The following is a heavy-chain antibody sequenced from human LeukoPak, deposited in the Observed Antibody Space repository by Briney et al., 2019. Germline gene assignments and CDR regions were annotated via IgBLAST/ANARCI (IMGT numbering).Heavy chain of an antibody. CDR3: ATQTQRYCSGGSCLDY. CDR1: GYTLPELS. J-gene: IGHJ4*02. D-gene: IGHD2-15*01. Sequence: ASVKVSCKVSGYTLPELSMHWLRQDPGKALEWMGGFDPEDSETIYAQKFQGRVTMTGDTSTDTAYMELSSLRSEDTAVYYCATQTQRYCSGGSCLDYWGQGTLVTVSS. V-gene: IGHV1-24*01. CDR2: FDPEDSET.